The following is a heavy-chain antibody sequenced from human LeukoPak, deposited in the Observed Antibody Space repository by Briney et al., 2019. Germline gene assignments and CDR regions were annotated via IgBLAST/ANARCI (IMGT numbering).Heavy chain of an antibody. Sequence: SQTLPLTCAISGDSVSNNRAAWNWIRQSPSRGLEWLGRTYYRSKWFNDYATSVRSRIAINPDTSKNQFSLQLNSVTPEDTAVYYCARDSGYDYYYYHGVDVWGQGTSVTVAS. CDR2: TYYRSKWFN. D-gene: IGHD5-12*01. J-gene: IGHJ6*02. V-gene: IGHV6-1*01. CDR1: GDSVSNNRAA. CDR3: ARDSGYDYYYYHGVDV.